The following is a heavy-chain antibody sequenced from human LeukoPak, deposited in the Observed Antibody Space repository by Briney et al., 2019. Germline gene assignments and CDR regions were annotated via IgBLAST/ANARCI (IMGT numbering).Heavy chain of an antibody. CDR2: ISSSSSTI. V-gene: IGHV3-48*01. Sequence: GGSLRLSCAASGFTFSSYSMNWVRQAPGKGLEGVSYISSSSSTIYYADSVKGRFTISRDNAKNSLYLQMNSLRAEDTAVYYCARDELGIIDYWGQGTLVTVSS. D-gene: IGHD1-14*01. J-gene: IGHJ4*02. CDR1: GFTFSSYS. CDR3: ARDELGIIDY.